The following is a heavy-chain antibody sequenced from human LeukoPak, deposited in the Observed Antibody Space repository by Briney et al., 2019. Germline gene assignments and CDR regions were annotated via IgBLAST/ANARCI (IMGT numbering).Heavy chain of an antibody. V-gene: IGHV3-23*01. J-gene: IGHJ5*02. D-gene: IGHD6-13*01. CDR2: ISGSGSST. CDR1: GFTFSSDG. CDR3: AKKGGSIAAADYPNWFDP. Sequence: GGSLRLSCAASGFTFSSDGMRWVRQAPGKGLEWVSAISGSGSSTYYADSVKGRFTISRDNSKKTLYLQMNSLRAEDTAVYYCAKKGGSIAAADYPNWFDPWGQGTLVTVSS.